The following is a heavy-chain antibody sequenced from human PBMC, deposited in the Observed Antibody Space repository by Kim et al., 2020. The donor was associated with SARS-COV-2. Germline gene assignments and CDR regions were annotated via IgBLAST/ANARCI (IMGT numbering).Heavy chain of an antibody. Sequence: GGSLRLSCASSGFTFSSYAMSWVRPAPGKGLEWVSAISGSGGSTYYADSVKGRFTISRDNSKNTLYLQMNSLRAEDTAVYYCAKDLSPTNYDFWSGYPYYYYYGMDVWGQGTTVTVSS. CDR2: ISGSGGST. CDR1: GFTFSSYA. D-gene: IGHD3-3*01. V-gene: IGHV3-23*01. CDR3: AKDLSPTNYDFWSGYPYYYYYGMDV. J-gene: IGHJ6*02.